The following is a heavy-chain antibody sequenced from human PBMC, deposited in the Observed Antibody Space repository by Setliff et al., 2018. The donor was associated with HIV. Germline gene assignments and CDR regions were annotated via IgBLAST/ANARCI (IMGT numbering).Heavy chain of an antibody. V-gene: IGHV4-4*07. CDR3: ARGRNYGSPYFYYMDV. CDR2: IYSSGST. D-gene: IGHD3-10*01. Sequence: SETLSLTCTVSGGSLSSYYWSWIRQPAGKGLEWIGRIYSSGSTNYNPSLKSRLTMSVDTSKNQFSLKLTSVTAADTALYYCARGRNYGSPYFYYMDVWATGTTVTVSS. J-gene: IGHJ6*03. CDR1: GGSLSSYY.